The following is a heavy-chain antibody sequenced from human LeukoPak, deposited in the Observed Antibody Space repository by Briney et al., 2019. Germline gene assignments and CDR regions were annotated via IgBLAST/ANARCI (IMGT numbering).Heavy chain of an antibody. D-gene: IGHD3-16*01. J-gene: IGHJ6*02. V-gene: IGHV3-7*03. CDR3: ARGGGLDV. CDR2: INHNGNVN. CDR1: GFTFSSYW. Sequence: GGSLRLSCAASGFTFSSYWMNWARQARGKGLEWVASINHNGNVNYYVDSVKGRFTISRDNAKNSLYLQMSNLRAEDTAVYFCARGGGLDVWGQGATVTVSS.